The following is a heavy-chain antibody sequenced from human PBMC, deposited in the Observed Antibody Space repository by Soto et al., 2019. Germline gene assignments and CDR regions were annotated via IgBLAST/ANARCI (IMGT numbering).Heavy chain of an antibody. Sequence: GGSLRLSCAASGFTFRSYDMHWVRQPPGKGLQWISYISADGSGTYYADSVRGRFTISRDNARNSLSLQMNSLRAEDTAIYYCVRDLPEPGPADDLGVPGWGQGTKVTVS. J-gene: IGHJ6*02. D-gene: IGHD2-2*01. CDR1: GFTFRSYD. CDR2: ISADGSGT. V-gene: IGHV3-48*03. CDR3: VRDLPEPGPADDLGVPG.